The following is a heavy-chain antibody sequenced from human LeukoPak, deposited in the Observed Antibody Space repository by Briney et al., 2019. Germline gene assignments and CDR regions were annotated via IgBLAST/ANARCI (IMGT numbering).Heavy chain of an antibody. CDR1: GFTFSSYW. CDR2: IKTDGSST. J-gene: IGHJ5*02. V-gene: IGHV3-74*01. D-gene: IGHD4-17*01. Sequence: PGGSLRLSCAASGFTFSSYWMTWIRQAPGKGLVWVSRIKTDGSSTNYADSVKGRFTISRDNAKNTLYLQMNSLRVDDTAVYYCARDYGDYSNWFDPWGQGTLVTVSS. CDR3: ARDYGDYSNWFDP.